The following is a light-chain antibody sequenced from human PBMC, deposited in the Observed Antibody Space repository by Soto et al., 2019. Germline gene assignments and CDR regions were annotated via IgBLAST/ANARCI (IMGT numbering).Light chain of an antibody. Sequence: EIVLTQSPGTLSLSPGERATLSCRASQSVSNYLAWYRQRPGQAPRLLIHGASIRATGIPDRFSGSGSGTDFTLTISRLEPEDFVAYYCQHYSTSAFTFGPGTKVDIK. CDR2: GAS. J-gene: IGKJ3*01. CDR3: QHYSTSAFT. V-gene: IGKV3-20*01. CDR1: QSVSNY.